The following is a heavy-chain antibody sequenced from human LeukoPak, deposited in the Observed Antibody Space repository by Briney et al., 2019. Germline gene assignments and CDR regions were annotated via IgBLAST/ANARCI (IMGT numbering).Heavy chain of an antibody. CDR3: ASAREYCGSAECYEYFQH. D-gene: IGHD2-21*01. CDR1: GFTLDDYG. Sequence: GGSLRLSCAASGFTLDDYGMSWVRQAPGKGLEWVSGINWNGGSTSYADSVNGRFTISRDNSRNTLFLQMNSLRAEDTALYYCASAREYCGSAECYEYFQHWGQGTLVTVSS. J-gene: IGHJ1*01. V-gene: IGHV3-20*04. CDR2: INWNGGST.